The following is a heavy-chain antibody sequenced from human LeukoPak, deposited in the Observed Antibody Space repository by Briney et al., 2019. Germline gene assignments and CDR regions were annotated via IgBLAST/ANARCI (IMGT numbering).Heavy chain of an antibody. CDR2: INPNSGGT. J-gene: IGHJ4*02. V-gene: IGHV1-2*02. CDR1: GYTFTDYY. D-gene: IGHD1-26*01. Sequence: ASVKVSCKASGYTFTDYYMHWVRQAPGQGLEWLGWINPNSGGTSYAQKFQGRVTMTRDTSISTAYMEESRLRSDDTAVYYCATMGANNFDHWGQGTLVTVSS. CDR3: ATMGANNFDH.